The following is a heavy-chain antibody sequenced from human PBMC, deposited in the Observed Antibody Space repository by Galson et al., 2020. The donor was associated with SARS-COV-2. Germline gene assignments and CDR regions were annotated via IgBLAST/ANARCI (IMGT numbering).Heavy chain of an antibody. V-gene: IGHV3-7*03. CDR1: TFTLSRFW. J-gene: IGHJ4*02. CDR3: VRENTVSSEGC. Sequence: SCSASTFTLSRFWMSWVRQAPGKGLEWVANMNEDGSDKNYVDSVMGRFTISRDDAKNSLYLQMSSLRAEDTAVYYCVRENTVSSEGCWGRGTLVTVSS. CDR2: MNEDGSDK. D-gene: IGHD6-6*01.